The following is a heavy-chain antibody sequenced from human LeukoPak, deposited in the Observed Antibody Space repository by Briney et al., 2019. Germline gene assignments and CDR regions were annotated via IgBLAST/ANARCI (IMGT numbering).Heavy chain of an antibody. V-gene: IGHV4-59*01. CDR3: ARGSLTMVRGVIHYYYYYYMDV. CDR2: IYYSGST. J-gene: IGHJ6*03. D-gene: IGHD3-10*01. CDR1: GGSSSSYY. Sequence: PSETLSLTCTVSGGSSSSYYWSWIRQPPGKGLEWIGYIYYSGSTNYNPSLKSRVTISVDTSKNQFSLKLSSVTAADTAVYYCARGSLTMVRGVIHYYYYYYMDVWGKGTTVTVSS.